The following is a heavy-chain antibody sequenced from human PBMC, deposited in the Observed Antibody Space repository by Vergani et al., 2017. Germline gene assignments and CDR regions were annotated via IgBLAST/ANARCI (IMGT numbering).Heavy chain of an antibody. J-gene: IGHJ6*03. D-gene: IGHD3-9*01. CDR3: ATDIRYFDWSDYYYYYMDV. V-gene: IGHV4-4*02. CDR2: IYHSGST. Sequence: QVQLQESGPGLVKPSGTLSLTCAVSGGSISSSNWWSWVRQPPGKGLEWIGEIYHSGSTNYNPSLKRRVTMSVDTSKNQFSLKLSSVTAADTAVYYCATDIRYFDWSDYYYYYMDVWGKGTTVTVSS. CDR1: GGSISSSNW.